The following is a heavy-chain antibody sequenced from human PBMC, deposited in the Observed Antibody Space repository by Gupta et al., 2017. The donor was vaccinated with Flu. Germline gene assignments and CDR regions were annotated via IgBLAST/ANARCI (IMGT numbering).Heavy chain of an antibody. J-gene: IGHJ6*01. CDR3: VGDEGGLYYYSSYGIDV. D-gene: IGHD2-8*01. V-gene: IGHV3-7*01. CDR2: IKSDGSQK. Sequence: EVQLVEAGGGLVQPGGSLRLSCAAAGFTFRSDWMSWVRQAPGKGQGGVANIKSDGSQKYAVDFVMGRFTISRDNGKNSLYLPMNYLTAAVTAVYYCVGDEGGLYYYSSYGIDVWG. CDR1: GFTFRSDW.